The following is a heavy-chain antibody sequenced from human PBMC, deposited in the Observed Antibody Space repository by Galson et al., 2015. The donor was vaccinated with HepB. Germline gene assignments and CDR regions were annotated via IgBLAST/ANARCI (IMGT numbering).Heavy chain of an antibody. CDR2: VGDGDDGT. Sequence: SLRLSCAASGFIFSNYAMSWVRQAPGKGLEWVSTVGDGDDGTYYADSVKGRFAISRDNSKNTVYLQMNSLRAEDTAVYYCAREGPQTGTAAFDHWGQGTLVTVSS. CDR1: GFIFSNYA. V-gene: IGHV3-23*01. CDR3: AREGPQTGTAAFDH. J-gene: IGHJ4*02. D-gene: IGHD1-1*01.